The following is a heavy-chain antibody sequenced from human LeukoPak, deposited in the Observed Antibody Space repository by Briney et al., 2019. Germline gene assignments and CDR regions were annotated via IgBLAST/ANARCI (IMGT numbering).Heavy chain of an antibody. CDR1: GFTFSSYG. J-gene: IGHJ4*02. Sequence: GGSLRLSCAASGFTFSSYGMHWVRQAPGKGLEWVAVISYDGSNKYYADSVKGRSTISRDNSKNTLYLQMNSLRAEDTAVYYCAKEDRSPLRSYYFDYWGQGTLVTVSS. CDR3: AKEDRSPLRSYYFDY. CDR2: ISYDGSNK. V-gene: IGHV3-30*18. D-gene: IGHD3-22*01.